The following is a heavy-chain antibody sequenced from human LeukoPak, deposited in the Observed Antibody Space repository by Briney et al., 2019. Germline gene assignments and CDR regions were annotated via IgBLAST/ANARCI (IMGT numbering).Heavy chain of an antibody. CDR2: IYHSGSA. CDR1: GYSISSGYQ. V-gene: IGHV4-38-2*02. D-gene: IGHD2-2*01. J-gene: IGHJ5*02. CDR3: ARDPRWLTPDCTSTSCYENYFDP. Sequence: NSSETLSLTCGVSGYSISSGYQWAWIRQSPGQGLEWIGSIYHSGSAHYNPSLKSRVTISVETSKNQFSLNMYSVTAADTAVYYCARDPRWLTPDCTSTSCYENYFDPWGREPWSPSPQ.